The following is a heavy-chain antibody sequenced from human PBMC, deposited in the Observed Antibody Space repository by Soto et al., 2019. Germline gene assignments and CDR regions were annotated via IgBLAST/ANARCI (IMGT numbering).Heavy chain of an antibody. D-gene: IGHD6-19*01. CDR3: AKDMAAVVGPIDY. J-gene: IGHJ4*02. V-gene: IGHV3-30*18. Sequence: QVQLVESGGGVVQPGRSLRLSCAASGFTFSSYGMHWVRQAPGKGLEWVAVILYDGSNKYYADSVKGRFTISRDNSKNTPYLQMNSLRAEDTAVYYCAKDMAAVVGPIDYWGQGTLVTVSS. CDR2: ILYDGSNK. CDR1: GFTFSSYG.